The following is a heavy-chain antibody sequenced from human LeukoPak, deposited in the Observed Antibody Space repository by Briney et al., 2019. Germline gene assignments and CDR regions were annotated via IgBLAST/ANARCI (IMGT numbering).Heavy chain of an antibody. CDR3: ARVSRGYCSGGSCYLDAFDI. CDR1: GFTFSSYG. D-gene: IGHD2-15*01. Sequence: PGRSLRLSCAASGFTFSSYGMHWVRQAPGKGLEWEAVIWYDGSNKYYADSVKGRFTISRDNSKNTLYLQMDSLRAEDTAVYYCARVSRGYCSGGSCYLDAFDIWGQGTMVTVSS. V-gene: IGHV3-33*01. CDR2: IWYDGSNK. J-gene: IGHJ3*02.